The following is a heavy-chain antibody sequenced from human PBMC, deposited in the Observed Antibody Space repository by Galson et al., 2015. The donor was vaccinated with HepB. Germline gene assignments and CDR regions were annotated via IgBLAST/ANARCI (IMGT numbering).Heavy chain of an antibody. V-gene: IGHV1-2*02. CDR1: GYTFTGYY. CDR3: ARGGAGYTKHRTNMVRGVEGPGVI. J-gene: IGHJ3*02. D-gene: IGHD3-10*01. Sequence: SVKVSCKASGYTFTGYYMHWVRQAPGQGLEWMGWINPNSGGTNYAQKFQGRVTMTRDTSISTAYMELSRLRSDDTAVYYCARGGAGYTKHRTNMVRGVEGPGVIWGQGTMVTVSS. CDR2: INPNSGGT.